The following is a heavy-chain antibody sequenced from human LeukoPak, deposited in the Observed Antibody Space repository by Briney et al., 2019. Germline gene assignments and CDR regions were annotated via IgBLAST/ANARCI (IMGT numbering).Heavy chain of an antibody. CDR1: GFSFSSYE. D-gene: IGHD7-27*01. Sequence: RPGGSLRLSCAASGFSFSSYEMNWVRQAPGKGLEWISYISASGTLTHYADSVGGRFTISRDNAKSSLYLQMNSLRAEDTAVYYCGRGHWGLDYWGQGALVTVSS. CDR2: ISASGTLT. J-gene: IGHJ4*02. CDR3: GRGHWGLDY. V-gene: IGHV3-48*03.